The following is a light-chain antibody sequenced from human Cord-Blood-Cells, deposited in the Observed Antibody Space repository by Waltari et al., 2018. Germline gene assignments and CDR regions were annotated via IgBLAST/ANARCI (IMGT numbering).Light chain of an antibody. J-gene: IGLJ1*01. V-gene: IGLV2-14*01. CDR2: DVS. Sequence: QSALTQPASVSGSPGQSITISCTGTRSDVGGYNYVSWYQQHPGKAPKLMIYDVSNRPSGVSNRVSGSKSGNTASLTISGLQAEDEADYYCSSYTSSSTLHVFGTGTKVTVL. CDR3: SSYTSSSTLHV. CDR1: RSDVGGYNY.